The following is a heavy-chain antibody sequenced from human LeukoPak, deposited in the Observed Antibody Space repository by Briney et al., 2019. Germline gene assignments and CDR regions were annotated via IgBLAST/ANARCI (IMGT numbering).Heavy chain of an antibody. Sequence: GGSLRLSCAASGFTFSSYAMHWVRQAPGKGLEWVAVISYDGSNKYYADSVKGRFTISRDNSKNTLYLQMNSLRAEDTAVYYCARGMMVRGVISKGRRIYYYYYMDVWGKGTTVTVSS. CDR3: ARGMMVRGVISKGRRIYYYYYMDV. V-gene: IGHV3-30*04. CDR2: ISYDGSNK. J-gene: IGHJ6*03. D-gene: IGHD3-10*01. CDR1: GFTFSSYA.